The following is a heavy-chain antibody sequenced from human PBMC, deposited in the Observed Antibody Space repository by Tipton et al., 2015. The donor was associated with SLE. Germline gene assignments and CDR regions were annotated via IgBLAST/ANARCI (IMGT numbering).Heavy chain of an antibody. D-gene: IGHD3-3*01. CDR2: ISTTGGSK. CDR3: AREIETSYDFGGLGMDV. CDR1: GFIFSYYA. V-gene: IGHV3-21*03. Sequence: SLRLSCAASGFIFSYYAFNWVRQAPGKGLGWVSTISTTGGSKYYAASVTGRFIISRDNSKHSVFLQMDSLRAEDTGFYYCAREIETSYDFGGLGMDVWGQGTTVSVSS. J-gene: IGHJ6*02.